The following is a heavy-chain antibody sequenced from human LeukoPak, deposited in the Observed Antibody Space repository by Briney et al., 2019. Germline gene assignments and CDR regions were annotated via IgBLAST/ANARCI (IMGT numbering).Heavy chain of an antibody. CDR1: GFTFSSYG. J-gene: IGHJ4*02. V-gene: IGHV3-33*01. D-gene: IGHD2-2*01. Sequence: PGGSLRLSCAASGFTFSSYGMHGVRQAPGKGLEWVAVIWYDGSNKYYADSVKGRFTISRDNSKNTLYLQMNSLRAEDTAVYYCARGGDIVVVPAAMSLDYWGQGTLVTVSS. CDR3: ARGGDIVVVPAAMSLDY. CDR2: IWYDGSNK.